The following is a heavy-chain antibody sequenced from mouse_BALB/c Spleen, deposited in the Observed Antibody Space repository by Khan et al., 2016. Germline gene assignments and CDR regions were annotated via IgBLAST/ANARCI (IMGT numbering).Heavy chain of an antibody. CDR2: INPNTGYT. J-gene: IGHJ3*01. CDR3: ARWSYYYGSSYGWFAY. CDR1: GYTFTDYW. V-gene: IGHV1-7*01. D-gene: IGHD1-1*01. Sequence: QVQLQQSGAELAKPGASVKMSCKASGYTFTDYWMHWVKQRPGQGLEWIGYINPNTGYTEYNQKFKDKATLTAEQSSSTAYMQLSSLTSEDSAVDYCARWSYYYGSSYGWFAYWGQGTLVTVSA.